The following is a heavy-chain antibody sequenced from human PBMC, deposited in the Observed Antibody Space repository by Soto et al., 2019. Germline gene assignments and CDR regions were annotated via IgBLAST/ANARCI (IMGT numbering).Heavy chain of an antibody. D-gene: IGHD1-26*01. J-gene: IGHJ6*02. V-gene: IGHV1-46*01. CDR1: GYTFTSYY. CDR2: INPSGGST. Sequence: GASVKVSCKASGYTFTSYYMHWVRQAPGQGLEWMGIINPSGGSTSYAQKFQGRVTMTRDTSTSTVYMELSSLRSEDTAVYYCARDLYSGSLQNPNYYYYGMDVWGQGTTVTVSS. CDR3: ARDLYSGSLQNPNYYYYGMDV.